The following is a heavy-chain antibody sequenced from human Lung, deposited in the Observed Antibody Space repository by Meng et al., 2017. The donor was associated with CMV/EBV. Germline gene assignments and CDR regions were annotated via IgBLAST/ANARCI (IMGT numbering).Heavy chain of an antibody. Sequence: SLRLXXAASRFTFDDFAMHWVRQAPGKGLEWVSGISWNSGTIGYADSVKGRFTISRDNAKNSLYLQMNSLRADDTALYYCAKDTGYDSSGHGYFDYWGQGXLVTVSS. D-gene: IGHD3-22*01. J-gene: IGHJ4*02. CDR1: RFTFDDFA. V-gene: IGHV3-9*01. CDR3: AKDTGYDSSGHGYFDY. CDR2: ISWNSGTI.